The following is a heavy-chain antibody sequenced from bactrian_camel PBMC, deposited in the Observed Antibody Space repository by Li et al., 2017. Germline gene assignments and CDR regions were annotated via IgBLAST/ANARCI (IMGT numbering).Heavy chain of an antibody. CDR1: EYSSC. D-gene: IGHD2*01. V-gene: IGHV3S53*01. CDR2: ITGSGII. J-gene: IGHJ4*01. CDR3: AAGSGVILPLDSKEYGL. Sequence: HVQLVESGGGTVQAGGSLRLSCVVSEYSSCTAWFRAAPGKEREEREGVATITGSGIITYADSVKGRFTISTDNAKNTLSLQMNNLKPEDTAMYYCAAGSGVILPLDSKEYGLWGQGTQVTVS.